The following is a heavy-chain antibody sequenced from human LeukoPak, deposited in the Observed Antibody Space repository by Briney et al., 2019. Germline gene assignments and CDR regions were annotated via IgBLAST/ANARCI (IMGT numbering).Heavy chain of an antibody. D-gene: IGHD6-6*01. V-gene: IGHV1-18*01. Sequence: ASVKVSCKASGYAFTTYGINWVRQAPGQGLEWMGWISAYNGDTNYAQNVQGRVTMSTDTSTSTAYMELRSLRSDDTAVYYCARDLIAARPGCFDPWGQGTLVTVSS. CDR2: ISAYNGDT. CDR3: ARDLIAARPGCFDP. CDR1: GYAFTTYG. J-gene: IGHJ5*02.